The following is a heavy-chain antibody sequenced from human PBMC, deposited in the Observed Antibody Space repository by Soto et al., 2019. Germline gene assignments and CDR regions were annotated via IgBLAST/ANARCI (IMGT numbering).Heavy chain of an antibody. D-gene: IGHD6-13*01. V-gene: IGHV1-69*13. CDR3: ARGLIAAAGSSYYYGMDV. CDR2: IIPIFGTA. J-gene: IGHJ6*02. Sequence: SVKVSCKASGGTFSSYAISWVRQAPGQGLEWMGGIIPIFGTANYAQKFQGRVTITADESTSTAYMELSSLRSEDTAVYYCARGLIAAAGSSYYYGMDVWGQGTTVTVSS. CDR1: GGTFSSYA.